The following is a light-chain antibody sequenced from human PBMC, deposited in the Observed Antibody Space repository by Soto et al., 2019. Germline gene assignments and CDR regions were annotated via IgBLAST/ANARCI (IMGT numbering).Light chain of an antibody. Sequence: DIPMTQSLSSPSPSVGDRVTLTCRASQSIKSWLAWYQQKPGKAPKLLIYEASSLESGVPSRFGGSGSGTEFTLTINSLQPDDSATYYCQQYKSYPWTFGQGTKVDIK. CDR2: EAS. V-gene: IGKV1-5*03. CDR3: QQYKSYPWT. CDR1: QSIKSW. J-gene: IGKJ1*01.